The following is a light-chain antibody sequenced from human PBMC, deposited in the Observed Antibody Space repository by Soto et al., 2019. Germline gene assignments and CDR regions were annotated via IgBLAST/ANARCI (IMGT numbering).Light chain of an antibody. Sequence: QSVLTQPASVSGSPGQSITISCTATSSDVDSYKYVSWYQHHPGKAPKVMFYEVSHRPSGVSDRFSGSKSGNTTSLTISGLQAEDEADYYCSSYPTNNLLIFGGGTKLTVL. CDR3: SSYPTNNLLI. V-gene: IGLV2-14*01. CDR1: SSDVDSYKY. J-gene: IGLJ2*01. CDR2: EVS.